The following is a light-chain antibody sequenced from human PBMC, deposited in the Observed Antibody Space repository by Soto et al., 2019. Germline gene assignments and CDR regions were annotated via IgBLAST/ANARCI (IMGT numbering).Light chain of an antibody. CDR1: SSDVGKYNF. CDR2: DVH. Sequence: QSVLTQPRSVSGSPGHSVAISCTGTSSDVGKYNFVSWYQHHPGTAPKLIIYDVHRRPSGVPDRFSGSKSGNTASLTISGLQSEDEADYFCSSYADIYTFVFGSGTKVTVL. J-gene: IGLJ1*01. CDR3: SSYADIYTFV. V-gene: IGLV2-11*01.